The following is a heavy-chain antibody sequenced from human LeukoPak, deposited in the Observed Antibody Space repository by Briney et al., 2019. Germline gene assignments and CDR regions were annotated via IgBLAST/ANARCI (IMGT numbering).Heavy chain of an antibody. V-gene: IGHV4-34*01. CDR2: GSERGGT. J-gene: IGHJ6*02. D-gene: IGHD2-2*01. CDR1: GESLNGHY. CDR3: ARDAGHQLSRRYYYAMDV. Sequence: PSETLSLTCAVYGESLNGHYWSWIRQSPGKGQEWIGEGSERGGTKFNPSLKSRVTISADTSKNQFSLKLSSVTAADTAVYHCARDAGHQLSRRYYYAMDVWGQGTTVTVSS.